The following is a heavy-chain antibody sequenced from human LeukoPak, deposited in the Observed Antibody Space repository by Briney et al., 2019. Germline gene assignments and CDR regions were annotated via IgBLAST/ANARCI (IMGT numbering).Heavy chain of an antibody. CDR1: EFSFSSYT. CDR2: ISSSSSYI. D-gene: IGHD6-13*01. CDR3: ARDPGSASATAAGALMYFDY. V-gene: IGHV3-21*01. Sequence: GGSLRLSCAASEFSFSSYTMSWVRQAPGKGLEWVSIISSSSSYIYYADSVKGRFTISRDNAKNSLYLQMNSLRAEDTAVYYCARDPGSASATAAGALMYFDYWGQGTLVTVSS. J-gene: IGHJ4*02.